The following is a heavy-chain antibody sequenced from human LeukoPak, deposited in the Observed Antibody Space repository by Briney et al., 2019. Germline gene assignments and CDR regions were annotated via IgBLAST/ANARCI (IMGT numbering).Heavy chain of an antibody. V-gene: IGHV1-69*05. J-gene: IGHJ6*03. D-gene: IGHD3-3*01. CDR3: ARGIWSGYFYYYYYMDV. CDR2: IIPIFGTA. CDR1: GGTFSSYA. Sequence: SVKVSCKASGGTFSSYAISWVRQAPGQGLEWMGGIIPIFGTANYAQKFQGRVTITMDESTSTAYTELSSLRSEDTAVYYCARGIWSGYFYYYYYMDVWGKGTTVTVSS.